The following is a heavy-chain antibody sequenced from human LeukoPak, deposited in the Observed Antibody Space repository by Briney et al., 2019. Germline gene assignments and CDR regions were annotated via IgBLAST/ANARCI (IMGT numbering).Heavy chain of an antibody. CDR3: ARDKDLGAVAGTFDY. CDR2: ISAYNGHT. J-gene: IGHJ4*02. CDR1: GYTFSTYG. Sequence: ASVKVSCKASGYTFSTYGISWVRQAPGQGLEWMGWISAYNGHTNYAQKFQGRVTMTTDTSTSTAYMELASLTSDDTAVYYCARDKDLGAVAGTFDYWGQGTLVTVSS. D-gene: IGHD6-19*01. V-gene: IGHV1-18*01.